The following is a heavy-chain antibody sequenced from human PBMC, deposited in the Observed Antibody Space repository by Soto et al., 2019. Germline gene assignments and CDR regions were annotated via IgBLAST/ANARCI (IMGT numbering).Heavy chain of an antibody. CDR3: ARGLTRTPSYYYYYGMDV. V-gene: IGHV1-69*13. J-gene: IGHJ6*02. CDR1: GGTFSSYA. CDR2: IIPIFGTA. Sequence: SVKVSCKASGGTFSSYAISWVRQAPGQGLEWMGGIIPIFGTANYAQKFQGRVTITADESTSTAYMELSSLRSEDTAVYYCARGLTRTPSYYYYYGMDVWGQGTTVTVSS.